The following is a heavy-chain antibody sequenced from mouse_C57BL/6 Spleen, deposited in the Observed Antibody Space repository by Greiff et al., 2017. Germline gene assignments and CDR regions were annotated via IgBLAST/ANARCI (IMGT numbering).Heavy chain of an antibody. V-gene: IGHV5-6*01. CDR1: GFTFSSYG. Sequence: EVHLVESGGDLVKPGGSLKLSCAASGFTFSSYGMSWVRQTPDKRLEWVATISSGGSYTYYPDSVKGRFTISRDNAKNTLYLQMSSLKSEATAMYYCARQDYDYFDYWGQGTTLTVSS. CDR2: ISSGGSYT. D-gene: IGHD2-4*01. J-gene: IGHJ2*01. CDR3: ARQDYDYFDY.